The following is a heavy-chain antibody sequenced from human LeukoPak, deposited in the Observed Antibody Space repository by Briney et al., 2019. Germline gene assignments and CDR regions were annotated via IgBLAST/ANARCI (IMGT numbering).Heavy chain of an antibody. CDR3: ARTTHYDSSGYQYCYYYYGMDV. CDR2: ISAYNGNT. CDR1: GYTFTSYG. Sequence: ASVKVSCKASGYTFTSYGISWVRQAPGQGLEWMGWISAYNGNTNYAQKLQGRVTMTTDTSTSTAYMELRSLRSDDTAVYYCARTTHYDSSGYQYCYYYYGMDVWGQGTTVTVSS. D-gene: IGHD3-22*01. V-gene: IGHV1-18*01. J-gene: IGHJ6*02.